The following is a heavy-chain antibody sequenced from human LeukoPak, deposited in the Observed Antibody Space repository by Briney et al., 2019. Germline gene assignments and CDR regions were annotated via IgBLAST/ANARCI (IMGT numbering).Heavy chain of an antibody. V-gene: IGHV3-15*01. CDR2: IKSKTDGGTT. CDR1: GYSISSGYY. Sequence: ETLSLTCTVSGYSISSGYYWGWIRQPPGKGLEWVGRIKSKTDGGTTDYAAPVKGRFTISRDDSKNTLYLQMNSLKTEDTAVYYCTTDNGYSSGWPQGLYWGQGTLVTVSS. CDR3: TTDNGYSSGWPQGLY. D-gene: IGHD6-19*01. J-gene: IGHJ4*02.